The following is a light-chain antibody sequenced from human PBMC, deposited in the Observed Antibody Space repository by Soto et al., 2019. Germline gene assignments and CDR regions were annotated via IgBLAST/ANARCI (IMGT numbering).Light chain of an antibody. V-gene: IGKV3D-20*02. CDR1: QSVSSSY. CDR2: GAS. CDR3: QQRHMWPIT. Sequence: EIVLTQSPGTLSLSPGERATLPCRASQSVSSSYLAWYQQKPGQAPRLLIYGASSRATGIPDRFSGSGSGTDFTLTISSLEPEDFAVYYCQQRHMWPITFGQGTRLEIK. J-gene: IGKJ5*01.